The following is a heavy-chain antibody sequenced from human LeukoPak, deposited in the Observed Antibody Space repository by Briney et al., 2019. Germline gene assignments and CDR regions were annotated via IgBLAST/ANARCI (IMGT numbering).Heavy chain of an antibody. V-gene: IGHV4-34*01. CDR1: GGSFSGYY. J-gene: IGHJ6*02. Sequence: SETLSLTCAVYGGSFSGYYWSWLRQPPGKGLEWIGEINHSGSANYNPSLKSRVTISVDTSRNQFSLKLSSVTAADTAVYYCARGLGYSYGLTNYYYYYGMDVWGQGTTVTVSS. D-gene: IGHD5-18*01. CDR3: ARGLGYSYGLTNYYYYYGMDV. CDR2: INHSGSA.